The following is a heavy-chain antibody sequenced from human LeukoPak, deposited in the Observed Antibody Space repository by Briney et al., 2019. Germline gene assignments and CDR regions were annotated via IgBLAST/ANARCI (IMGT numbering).Heavy chain of an antibody. CDR2: ISGSGGST. CDR1: GFTFSSYA. V-gene: IGHV3-23*01. Sequence: PGGSLRLSCAASGFTFSSYARSWVRQAPGKGLEWVSAISGSGGSTYYADSVKGRFTISRDNSKNTLYLQMNSLRAEDTAVYYCAKIPSSFWSGYSSGWYFDLWGRGTLVTVSS. D-gene: IGHD3-3*01. J-gene: IGHJ2*01. CDR3: AKIPSSFWSGYSSGWYFDL.